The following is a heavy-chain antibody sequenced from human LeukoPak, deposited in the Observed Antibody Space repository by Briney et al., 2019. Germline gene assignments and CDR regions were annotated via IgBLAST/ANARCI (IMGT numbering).Heavy chain of an antibody. CDR3: ARGFILGWLWHRGSDAFDI. J-gene: IGHJ3*02. CDR2: IIPILGIA. Sequence: GSSVKVSCKASGGTFSSYTISWVRQAPGQGLEWMGRIIPILGIANYAQKFQGRVTITADKSTSTAYMELSSLRSEDTAVYYCARGFILGWLWHRGSDAFDIWGQGTMVTVSS. V-gene: IGHV1-69*02. CDR1: GGTFSSYT. D-gene: IGHD3-3*01.